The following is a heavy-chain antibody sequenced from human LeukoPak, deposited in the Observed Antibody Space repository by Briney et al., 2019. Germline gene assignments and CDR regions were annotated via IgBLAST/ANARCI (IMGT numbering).Heavy chain of an antibody. CDR2: IYYSVST. J-gene: IGHJ6*02. CDR3: ARSSQEYDLLTAQRLYYYGMDV. V-gene: IGHV4-59*08. D-gene: IGHD3-9*01. Sequence: SDTLSLPCTVSGDSIRIYFWSCIPHPPGGGGEGMGYIYYSVSTNYNLPLKSRVTISVDTSKHQFSLKLSSLTAADTAVYYCARSSQEYDLLTAQRLYYYGMDVWGQGTTVTVSS. CDR1: GDSIRIYF.